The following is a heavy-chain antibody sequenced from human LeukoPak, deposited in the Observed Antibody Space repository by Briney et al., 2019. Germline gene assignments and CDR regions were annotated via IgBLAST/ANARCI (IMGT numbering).Heavy chain of an antibody. CDR1: GGSISSYY. CDR2: IYYSGST. V-gene: IGHV4-59*01. CDR3: ARASSWYVSNHWFDP. J-gene: IGHJ5*02. D-gene: IGHD6-13*01. Sequence: SETLSLTCTVSGGSISSYYWSWTRQPPGKGLEWIGYIYYSGSTNYNPSLKSRVTISIDTSKNQFSLKLTSVTAADTAVYYCARASSWYVSNHWFDPWGQGTLVTVSS.